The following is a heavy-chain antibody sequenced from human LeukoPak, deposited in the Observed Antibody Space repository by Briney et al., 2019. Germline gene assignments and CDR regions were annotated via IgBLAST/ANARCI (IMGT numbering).Heavy chain of an antibody. D-gene: IGHD5-18*01. CDR2: IYYSGST. CDR3: ARAGDLYSYGYTFDY. V-gene: IGHV4-59*01. Sequence: SETLSLTCTVSGGSISSYYWSWIRQPPGKGLEWIGYIYYSGSTNYNPSLKSRVTISVDTSKNQFSPKLSSVTAADTAVYYCARAGDLYSYGYTFDYWGQGTLVTVSS. J-gene: IGHJ4*02. CDR1: GGSISSYY.